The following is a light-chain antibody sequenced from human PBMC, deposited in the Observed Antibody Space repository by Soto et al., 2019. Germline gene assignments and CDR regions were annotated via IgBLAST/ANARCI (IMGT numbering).Light chain of an antibody. CDR3: QQYGSSAPIT. CDR1: QSVTNSF. CDR2: GAS. Sequence: EIVLAQSPGTLSLSPGERATLSCRASQSVTNSFLAWYQQKPGQAPRLLIYGASRRATGIPDRFTGSGSGTDFTLTISRLEPEDFALYFCQQYGSSAPITFGQGTRLETK. J-gene: IGKJ5*01. V-gene: IGKV3-20*01.